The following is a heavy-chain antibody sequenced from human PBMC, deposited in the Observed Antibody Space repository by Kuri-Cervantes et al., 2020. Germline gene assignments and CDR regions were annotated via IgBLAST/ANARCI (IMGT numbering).Heavy chain of an antibody. Sequence: GSLRLSCTVSGGSISSYYWSWIRQPPGKGLEWIGDIYYSGSTNYNPSLKSRVTISVDTSKNQFSLKLSSVTAADTAVYYCARGSGSYYNVWFDPWGQGTLVTVSS. CDR2: IYYSGST. CDR3: ARGSGSYYNVWFDP. J-gene: IGHJ5*02. CDR1: GGSISSYY. V-gene: IGHV4-59*01. D-gene: IGHD3-10*01.